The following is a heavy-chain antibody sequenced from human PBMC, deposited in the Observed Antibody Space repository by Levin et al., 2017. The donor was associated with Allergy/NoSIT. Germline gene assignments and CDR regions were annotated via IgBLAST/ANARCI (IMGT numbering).Heavy chain of an antibody. CDR2: VWFDGSKE. V-gene: IGHV3-33*01. CDR1: GFTFSTHV. CDR3: ARSPPTDWYFDL. J-gene: IGHJ2*01. Sequence: GGSLRLSCAASGFTFSTHVIHWVRQAPGKGLEWVAVVWFDGSKEFYGDSVRGRFIVSRDTSKNTLYLQMSSLRADDTGVYYCARSPPTDWYFDLWGRGTRVTVSS.